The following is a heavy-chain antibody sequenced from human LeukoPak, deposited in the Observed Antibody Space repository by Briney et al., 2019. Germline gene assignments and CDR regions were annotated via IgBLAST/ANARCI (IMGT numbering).Heavy chain of an antibody. CDR1: GGSISSGGYY. J-gene: IGHJ4*02. V-gene: IGHV4-39*07. Sequence: SETLSLTCTVSGGSISSGGYYWGWIRQPPGKGLEWIGSIYYSGSTYYNPSLKSRVTISVDTSKNQFSLKLSSVTAADTAVYYCARDIAYYDILTGLKGYYFDYWGQGTLVTVSS. CDR3: ARDIAYYDILTGLKGYYFDY. CDR2: IYYSGST. D-gene: IGHD3-9*01.